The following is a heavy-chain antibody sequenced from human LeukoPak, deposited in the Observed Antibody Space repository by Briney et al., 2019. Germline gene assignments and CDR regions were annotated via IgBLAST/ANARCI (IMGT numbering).Heavy chain of an antibody. CDR1: GFTFDDYG. Sequence: AGGSLRLSCAASGFTFDDYGMSWVRQAPGKGLEWVAFIRNDGKSKYYGDSVKGRITISRDDSQNTLSLQVNSLRAEDTAVYYCAKDFDGSSYGILDTWGQGTLVTVSS. CDR3: AKDFDGSSYGILDT. V-gene: IGHV3-30*02. J-gene: IGHJ5*02. D-gene: IGHD2-2*01. CDR2: IRNDGKSK.